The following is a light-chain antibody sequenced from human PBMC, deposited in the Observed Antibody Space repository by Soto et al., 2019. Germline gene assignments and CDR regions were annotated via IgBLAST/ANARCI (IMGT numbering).Light chain of an antibody. CDR1: SGDIGSYNR. J-gene: IGLJ1*01. CDR2: EFT. Sequence: QSVLTQPASVSGSPGQSITISCTGTSGDIGSYNRVSWYQQHPGKAPKLIIYEFTDRPSGVSNRFSGSKSGNTPSLTISGFQAEYEAEYYCSSYTNINTRACVFGTGTK. V-gene: IGLV2-14*01. CDR3: SSYTNINTRACV.